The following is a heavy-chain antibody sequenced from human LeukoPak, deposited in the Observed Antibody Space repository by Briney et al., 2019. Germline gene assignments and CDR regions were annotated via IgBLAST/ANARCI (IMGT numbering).Heavy chain of an antibody. J-gene: IGHJ6*03. V-gene: IGHV3-74*01. Sequence: QPGGSLRLCCAASGFTFSSYWMHWVRQAPGKGLVWVSRINTDGSSTSYADSVKGRFTISRDNAKNTLYLQMNSLRAEDTAVYYCARPYCSSTSCYQSRYYYMDVWGKGTTVTVSS. D-gene: IGHD2-2*01. CDR3: ARPYCSSTSCYQSRYYYMDV. CDR1: GFTFSSYW. CDR2: INTDGSST.